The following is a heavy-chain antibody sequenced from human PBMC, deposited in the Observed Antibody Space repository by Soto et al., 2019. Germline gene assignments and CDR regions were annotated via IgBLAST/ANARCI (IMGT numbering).Heavy chain of an antibody. V-gene: IGHV3-30*18. CDR1: GFTFSSYG. Sequence: LGLSCAASGFTFSSYGMHWVRQAPGKGLEWVAVISYDGSNKYYADSVKGRFTISRDNSKNTLYLQMNSLRAEDTAVYYCAKDTGMIVVRSGRIDYWGQG. CDR3: AKDTGMIVVRSGRIDY. J-gene: IGHJ4*02. D-gene: IGHD3-22*01. CDR2: ISYDGSNK.